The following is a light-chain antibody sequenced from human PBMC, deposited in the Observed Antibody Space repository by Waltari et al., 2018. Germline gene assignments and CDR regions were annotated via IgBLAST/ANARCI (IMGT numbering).Light chain of an antibody. CDR1: SSDFGFYKL. Sequence: QSPLTQPASVSGSPGQSITIHCTGTSSDFGFYKLVSWYQQYPGKAPKVMIYDVTQRPSVVSTRFSGSNSGNSASLTISVLPADDEADYYCFSYAGTSSGVFGTGTKVTVL. V-gene: IGLV2-23*02. CDR3: FSYAGTSSGV. CDR2: DVT. J-gene: IGLJ1*01.